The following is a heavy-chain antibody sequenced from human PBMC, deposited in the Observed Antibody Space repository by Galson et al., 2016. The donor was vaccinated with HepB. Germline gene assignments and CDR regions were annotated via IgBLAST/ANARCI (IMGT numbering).Heavy chain of an antibody. D-gene: IGHD3-16*01. CDR1: GFTFSTFG. CDR3: ARGRGSMDV. Sequence: SLRLSCAASGFTFSTFGMHWVRQAPGKGLEWVALIYYDGSNKYYADSVKGRFTISRDNSYNTLYLQMNSLRAEDTAVYYCARGRGSMDVWGQGTTVTVSS. V-gene: IGHV3-33*01. CDR2: IYYDGSNK. J-gene: IGHJ6*02.